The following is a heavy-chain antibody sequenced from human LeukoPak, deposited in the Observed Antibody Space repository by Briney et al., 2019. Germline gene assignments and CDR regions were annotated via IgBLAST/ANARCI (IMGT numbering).Heavy chain of an antibody. Sequence: PETLSLTCAVYGGSFSGYYWSWIRQPPGKGLEWIGEINHSGSTNYNPSLRSRVTISVDTSRNQFSLKLSSVTAADTAVYYCASLWPYQLSAFDIWGQGTLVTVSS. D-gene: IGHD2-2*01. J-gene: IGHJ3*02. CDR1: GGSFSGYY. CDR3: ASLWPYQLSAFDI. V-gene: IGHV4-34*01. CDR2: INHSGST.